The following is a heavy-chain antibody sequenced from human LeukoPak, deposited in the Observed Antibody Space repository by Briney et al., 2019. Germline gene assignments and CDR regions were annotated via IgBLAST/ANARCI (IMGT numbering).Heavy chain of an antibody. D-gene: IGHD3-22*01. CDR3: ARFCNYYDSSGYYYGFDP. CDR2: IYYSGST. Sequence: PSETLSLTCTVSGGSISSYYWSWIRQPPGEGLEWIGYIYYSGSTNYNPSPKSRVTISVDTSKNQFSLKLSSVTAADTAVYYCARFCNYYDSSGYYYGFDPWGQGTLVTVSS. V-gene: IGHV4-59*01. J-gene: IGHJ5*02. CDR1: GGSISSYY.